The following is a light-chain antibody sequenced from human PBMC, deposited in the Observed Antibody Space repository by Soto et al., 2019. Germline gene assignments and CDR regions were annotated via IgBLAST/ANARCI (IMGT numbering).Light chain of an antibody. J-gene: IGLJ1*01. CDR3: CSYTGSYSYV. CDR2: DVT. CDR1: SNDVGGYSY. Sequence: QSVLTQPHSVSGSPGQSVTISCTGNSNDVGGYSYVSWYQLHPVIALELIIYDVTERPSGVPDRFSGSKSGNTASLSISGLQAEDEADYYCCSYTGSYSYVFGIGTKVTVL. V-gene: IGLV2-11*01.